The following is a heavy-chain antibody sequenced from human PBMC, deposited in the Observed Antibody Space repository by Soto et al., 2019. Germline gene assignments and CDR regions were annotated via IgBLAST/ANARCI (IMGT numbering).Heavy chain of an antibody. CDR1: GGTFSSYA. CDR3: ARGVNYSVSGSYEISFDY. V-gene: IGHV1-69*12. CDR2: IIPIFGTA. D-gene: IGHD3-10*01. Sequence: QVQLVQSGAEVKKPGSSVKVSCKASGGTFSSYAISWVRQAPGQGLEWMGGIIPIFGTANYAQKFQGRVTLTADESTSAAYMEVSSLRSEDTAVYYCARGVNYSVSGSYEISFDYWCQGSLVTVSS. J-gene: IGHJ4*02.